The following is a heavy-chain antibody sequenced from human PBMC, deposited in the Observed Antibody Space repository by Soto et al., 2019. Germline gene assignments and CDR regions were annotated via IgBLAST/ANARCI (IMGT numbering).Heavy chain of an antibody. J-gene: IGHJ4*02. D-gene: IGHD4-17*01. Sequence: QVQLVQSGAEVKKPGSSVKVSCKASGGPLSSYAISWVRQAPGQGLEWMGGIIPIFGTANYAQKFQGRVTITADESTSTAYMELSSLRSEDTAVYYCAGPKTLTTVTTTPFDYWGQGTLVTVSS. CDR2: IIPIFGTA. V-gene: IGHV1-69*01. CDR3: AGPKTLTTVTTTPFDY. CDR1: GGPLSSYA.